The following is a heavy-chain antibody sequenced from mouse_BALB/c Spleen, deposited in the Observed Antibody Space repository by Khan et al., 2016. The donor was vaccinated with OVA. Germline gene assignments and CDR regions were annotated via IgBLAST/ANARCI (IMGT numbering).Heavy chain of an antibody. D-gene: IGHD2-10*01. J-gene: IGHJ4*01. CDR1: GYTFTNFG. Sequence: QIQLVQSGPELKKPGETVKISCKASGYTFTNFGMNWVKQAPGKGLKWMGWINTYTGEPTYADDFKGRFAFSLETSANTAYLQISNLKNEDTATYFWARPPYFSYVLVYWGQGTSVTVSS. CDR2: INTYTGEP. CDR3: ARPPYFSYVLVY. V-gene: IGHV9-3-1*01.